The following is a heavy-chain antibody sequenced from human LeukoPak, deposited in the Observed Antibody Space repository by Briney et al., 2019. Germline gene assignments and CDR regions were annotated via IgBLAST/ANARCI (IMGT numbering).Heavy chain of an antibody. CDR2: ISSSGSTI. V-gene: IGHV3-48*03. CDR3: AGLLPSYYYYYYMYV. CDR1: GFTFSSYE. J-gene: IGHJ6*03. Sequence: GGSLRLSCAASGFTFSSYEMNWVRQAPGKGLEWVSYISSSGSTIFYADSVKGRFTISRDNAKNSLYLQMNSLRAEDTAVYYCAGLLPSYYYYYYMYVWGKGTTVTVSS. D-gene: IGHD3-22*01.